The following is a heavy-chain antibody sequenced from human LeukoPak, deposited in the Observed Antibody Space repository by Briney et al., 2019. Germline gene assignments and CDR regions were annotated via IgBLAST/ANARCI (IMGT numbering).Heavy chain of an antibody. J-gene: IGHJ5*02. V-gene: IGHV1-3*01. CDR1: GYTFTSYA. Sequence: ASVKVSCKASGYTFTSYAMHWVRQAPGQRLEWTGWINAGNGNTKYSQKFQGRVTITRDTSASTAYMELSSLRSEDTAVYYCARDGIVVVDNWFDPWGQGTLVTVSS. CDR2: INAGNGNT. CDR3: ARDGIVVVDNWFDP. D-gene: IGHD3-22*01.